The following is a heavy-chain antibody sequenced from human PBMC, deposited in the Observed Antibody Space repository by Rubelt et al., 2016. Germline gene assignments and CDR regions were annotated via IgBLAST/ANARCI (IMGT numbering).Heavy chain of an antibody. CDR2: ISRAGNST. D-gene: IGHD3-3*01. CDR3: ANYDFWSGYGYFQH. CDR1: GFTFSSYW. J-gene: IGHJ1*01. V-gene: IGHV3-23*04. Sequence: EVQLVESGGGLVQPGGSLRLSCAASGFTFSSYWMHWVRQGPGKGLEWVSAISRAGNSTYYADSVKGRFTMTRDNSKNTLYLQMKSLRAEDTALYYGANYDFWSGYGYFQHWGQGTLVTVSS.